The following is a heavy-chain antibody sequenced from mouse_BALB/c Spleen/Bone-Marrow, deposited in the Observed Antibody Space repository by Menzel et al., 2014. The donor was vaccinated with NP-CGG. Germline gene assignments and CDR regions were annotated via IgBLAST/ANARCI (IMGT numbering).Heavy chain of an antibody. D-gene: IGHD1-1*01. CDR2: IWGGGST. Sequence: VLLVESGPGQVAPSQSLSITCTVSGFSLSRYSVHWVRQPLGKGLEWLGVIWGGGSTDYNLGLKSRLSISKDNSKSQVFLKMNSLQTDDTAMYYCTRFITTGAMDYWGQGTSVTVSS. CDR1: GFSLSRYS. J-gene: IGHJ4*01. CDR3: TRFITTGAMDY. V-gene: IGHV2-6-4*01.